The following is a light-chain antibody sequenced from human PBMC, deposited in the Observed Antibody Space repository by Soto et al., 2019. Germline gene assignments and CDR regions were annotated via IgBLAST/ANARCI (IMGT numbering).Light chain of an antibody. CDR1: QSVSSSY. V-gene: IGKV3-20*01. Sequence: EIVLTQSPGTLSLSPGKRPTLSCRASQSVSSSYLAWYQQKPGQAPRLLIYGASSRATGIPDRFSGSGSGTDFTLTISRLEPEDFAVYYCQQYGDSRWTFGQGTKVDIK. CDR3: QQYGDSRWT. J-gene: IGKJ1*01. CDR2: GAS.